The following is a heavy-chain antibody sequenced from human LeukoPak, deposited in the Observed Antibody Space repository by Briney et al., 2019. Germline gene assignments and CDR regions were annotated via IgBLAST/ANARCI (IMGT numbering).Heavy chain of an antibody. D-gene: IGHD3-22*01. CDR1: GFTFSSYG. CDR2: ISGSGVNR. CDR3: AKGISPMISLLYFDY. Sequence: QTGGSLRLSCAASGFTFSSYGMSWVRQAPGKGLEWVSTISGSGVNRDYADSVKGRFIISRDNSKNTLYLQMHSLRAEDTAVYYCAKGISPMISLLYFDYWGQGTLVTVSS. J-gene: IGHJ4*02. V-gene: IGHV3-23*01.